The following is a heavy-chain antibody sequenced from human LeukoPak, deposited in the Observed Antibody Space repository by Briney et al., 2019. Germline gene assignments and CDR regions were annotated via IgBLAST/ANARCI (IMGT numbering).Heavy chain of an antibody. J-gene: IGHJ4*02. CDR3: AKGGKWDVTPFDY. Sequence: GGSLRLSCAASGSTFSSYWMHWVRQAPGKGLVWVSRINSDGSSTSYADSVKGRFTISRDNSKNTLYLQVNSLRAEDTAVYYCAKGGKWDVTPFDYWGQGTLVTVSS. V-gene: IGHV3-74*01. CDR1: GSTFSSYW. CDR2: INSDGSST. D-gene: IGHD1-26*01.